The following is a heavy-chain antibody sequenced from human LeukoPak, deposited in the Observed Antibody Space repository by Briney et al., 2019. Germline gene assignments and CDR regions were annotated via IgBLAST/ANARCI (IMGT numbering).Heavy chain of an antibody. Sequence: SVKVSCKASGGTFSSYAISWVRQAPGQGLEWMGRIIPILGIANYAQKFQGRVTITADESTSTAYMELSSLRSEDTAVYYCASGGGSSHDAFDIWGQGTMVTVSS. CDR3: ASGGGSSHDAFDI. V-gene: IGHV1-69*04. J-gene: IGHJ3*02. CDR2: IIPILGIA. D-gene: IGHD3-10*01. CDR1: GGTFSSYA.